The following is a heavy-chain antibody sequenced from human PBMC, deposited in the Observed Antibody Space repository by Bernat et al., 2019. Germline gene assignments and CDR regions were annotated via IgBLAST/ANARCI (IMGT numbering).Heavy chain of an antibody. V-gene: IGHV3-74*01. D-gene: IGHD4/OR15-4a*01. CDR2: INSDGSST. CDR1: GFTFSSYW. Sequence: EVQLVESGGGLVQPGGSLRLSCAASGFTFSSYWMHWVRQAPGKGLVWVSRINSDGSSTSYANSVKGRFTISRDNAKNTLYLQMNSLRAEDTAVYYCARDPGAYYYYMDVWGKGTTVTVSS. CDR3: ARDPGAYYYYMDV. J-gene: IGHJ6*03.